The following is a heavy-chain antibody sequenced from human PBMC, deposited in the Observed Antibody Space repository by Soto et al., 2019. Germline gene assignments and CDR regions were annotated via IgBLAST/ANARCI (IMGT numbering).Heavy chain of an antibody. J-gene: IGHJ4*02. V-gene: IGHV4-34*01. CDR2: IKDGGST. CDR1: GGSLSGYY. CDR3: ARGQEGVVATH. Sequence: QVQLQQWGAGLLKPSETLSLNCAVNGGSLSGYYWSWIRQPPGKGLEWIGEIKDGGSTNYSPSLKSGDTLSLXTSNNQFSLRLNSVTAADTGVYYCARGQEGVVATHWDQGTLVTVSS. D-gene: IGHD5-12*01.